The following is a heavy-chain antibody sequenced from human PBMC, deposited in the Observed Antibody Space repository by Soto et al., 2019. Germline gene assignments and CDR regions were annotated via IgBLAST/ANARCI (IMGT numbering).Heavy chain of an antibody. D-gene: IGHD5-12*01. V-gene: IGHV4-59*01. CDR3: ACAEMATINPFDY. Sequence: SETLSLTCTVSGGSISSYYWSWIRQPPGKGLEWIGYIYYSGSTNYNPSLKSRVTISVDTSKNQFSLKLSSVTAADTAVYYCACAEMATINPFDYWGQGTLVTVS. CDR2: IYYSGST. CDR1: GGSISSYY. J-gene: IGHJ4*02.